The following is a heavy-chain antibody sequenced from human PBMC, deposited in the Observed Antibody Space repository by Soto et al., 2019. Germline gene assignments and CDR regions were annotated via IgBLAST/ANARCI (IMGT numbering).Heavy chain of an antibody. CDR3: GRGPSPRAPAGGTPYYYAMDV. V-gene: IGHV1-8*02. J-gene: IGHJ6*02. CDR2: MNPINGAT. CDR1: GYDFTAYD. Sequence: ASVKVSCKASGYDFTAYDINWVRQASGTGLEWMGWMNPINGATGSARRFQGRVSMTRNTATATAYLELTSLRSDDSAVYFCGRGPSPRAPAGGTPYYYAMDVWGQGTTGTVSS. D-gene: IGHD2-2*01.